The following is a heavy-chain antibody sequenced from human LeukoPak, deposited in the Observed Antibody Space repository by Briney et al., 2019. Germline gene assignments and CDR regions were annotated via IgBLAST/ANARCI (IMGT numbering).Heavy chain of an antibody. Sequence: PSETLSLTCAVYGGSFSGYYWSWIRQPPGKGLEWIGEINHSGSTNYNPSLKSRVTISVDTSKNQFSLKLSSVTAADTAVYYCARCLIAAARKPRVAPTQTLDVWGKGTAVTVSS. J-gene: IGHJ6*04. V-gene: IGHV4-34*01. CDR3: ARCLIAAARKPRVAPTQTLDV. CDR2: INHSGST. CDR1: GGSFSGYY. D-gene: IGHD6-13*01.